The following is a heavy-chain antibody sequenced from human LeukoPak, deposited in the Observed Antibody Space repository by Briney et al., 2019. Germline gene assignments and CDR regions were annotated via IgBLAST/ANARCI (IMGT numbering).Heavy chain of an antibody. CDR1: GFTFSSYA. CDR2: FGRSGGST. V-gene: IGHV3-23*01. J-gene: IGHJ4*02. D-gene: IGHD5-12*01. Sequence: PRGSLRLSCAASGFTFSSYAMSWVRQAPGKGLEWVSTFGRSGGSTFYADSVKGRFTISRDNSKNTLYLQMNSLRAEDTAVYYCAKRVSSGLYYFDYWGQGTLVTVSS. CDR3: AKRVSSGLYYFDY.